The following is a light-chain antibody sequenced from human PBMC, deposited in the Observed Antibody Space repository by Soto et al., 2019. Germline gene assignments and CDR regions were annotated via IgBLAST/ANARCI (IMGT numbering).Light chain of an antibody. CDR2: GAF. J-gene: IGKJ1*01. Sequence: EGVMTQSPATLSVSPGERVTLSCRASQTVSTNLAWYQQKPGQAPRLLIYGAFTRATGIPARFSGSGSGTGFTLTISSLQSEDFAVYLCQHYNSWPWTFGPGTNVEIK. CDR3: QHYNSWPWT. V-gene: IGKV3-15*01. CDR1: QTVSTN.